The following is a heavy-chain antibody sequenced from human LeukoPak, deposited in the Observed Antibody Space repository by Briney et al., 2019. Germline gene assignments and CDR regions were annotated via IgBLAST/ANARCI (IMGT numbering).Heavy chain of an antibody. CDR2: IYYSGST. CDR1: GGSISSYY. V-gene: IGHV4-59*01. J-gene: IGHJ5*02. CDR3: ARVLTVEGDGYNSIRFDP. D-gene: IGHD5-24*01. Sequence: KPSETLSLTSTVSGGSISSYYWSWIRQPPGKGLEWIGYIYYSGSTNYNPSLKSRVTISVDTSKNQFSLKLSSVTAADMTVYYCARVLTVEGDGYNSIRFDPWGQGTLVTVSS.